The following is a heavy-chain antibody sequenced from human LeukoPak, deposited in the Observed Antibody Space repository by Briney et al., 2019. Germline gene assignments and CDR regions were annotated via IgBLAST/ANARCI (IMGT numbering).Heavy chain of an antibody. Sequence: GGSLRLSCAASGFTFSSYAMHRVRQAPGKGLEWVAVISYDGSNKYYADSVKGRFTISRDNSKNTLYLQMNSLRAEDTAVYYCARALGHYDSSGYYLNYWGQGTLVTVSS. D-gene: IGHD3-22*01. CDR2: ISYDGSNK. J-gene: IGHJ4*02. V-gene: IGHV3-30-3*01. CDR1: GFTFSSYA. CDR3: ARALGHYDSSGYYLNY.